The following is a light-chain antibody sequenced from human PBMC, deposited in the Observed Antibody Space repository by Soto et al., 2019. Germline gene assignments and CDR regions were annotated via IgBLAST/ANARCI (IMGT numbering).Light chain of an antibody. CDR2: EDN. CDR3: QSYDSSNLVV. J-gene: IGLJ2*01. V-gene: IGLV6-57*04. Sequence: NFMLTQPHSVSESXGXTVTXXXXXXXXXXASNYVQWYQQRPGSAPTTVIYEDNQRPSGVPDRFSGSIDSSSNSASLTISGLKTEDEADYYCQSYDSSNLVVFGGGTKLTVL. CDR1: XXXXASNY.